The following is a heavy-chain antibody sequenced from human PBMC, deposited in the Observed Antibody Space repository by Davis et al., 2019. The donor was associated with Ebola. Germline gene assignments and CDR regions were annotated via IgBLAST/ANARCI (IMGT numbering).Heavy chain of an antibody. V-gene: IGHV3-7*03. Sequence: PGGPLRLSCAASGFSLTSHWMSWVRQAPGQGLEWAANIRQDGSEKHYVDSVKGRFTISRDNAKNSLYLQMNSLRAEDTAVYYCAREAVWRFDPWGQGTLVTVSS. CDR3: AREAVWRFDP. CDR1: GFSLTSHW. J-gene: IGHJ5*02. CDR2: IRQDGSEK. D-gene: IGHD3-16*01.